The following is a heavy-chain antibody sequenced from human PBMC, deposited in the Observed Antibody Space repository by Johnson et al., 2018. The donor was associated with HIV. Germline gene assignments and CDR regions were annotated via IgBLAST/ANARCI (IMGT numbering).Heavy chain of an antibody. J-gene: IGHJ3*02. CDR2: IYSDSTT. D-gene: IGHD1-14*01. CDR3: ATRDPTHRPGVFDI. Sequence: EQLVESGGGLVQPGGSLRVSCTASGFSVSSNHISWVRQAPGKGLEWVSVIYSDSTTYYADSVKGRFSISRDNSKNTLYLQMNRLRAEDTAVYYCATRDPTHRPGVFDIWGQGTMVSFSS. CDR1: GFSVSSNH. V-gene: IGHV3-66*01.